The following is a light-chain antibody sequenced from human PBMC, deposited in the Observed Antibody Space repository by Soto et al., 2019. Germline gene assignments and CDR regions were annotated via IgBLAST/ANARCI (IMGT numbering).Light chain of an antibody. CDR3: QQYNNWLQT. V-gene: IGKV3-15*01. CDR2: GVS. Sequence: IVMTQSPATLSVSPGEGATLSCRASQSVGSNLAWYQQKPAQAPRLLIYGVSTRATGTPARFSGSGSGTEFTLTISSVQSEDFAVYYCQQYNNWLQTFGQGTKVEIK. CDR1: QSVGSN. J-gene: IGKJ1*01.